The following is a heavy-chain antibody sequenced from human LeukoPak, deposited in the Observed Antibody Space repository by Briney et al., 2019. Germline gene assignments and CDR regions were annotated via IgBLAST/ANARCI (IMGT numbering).Heavy chain of an antibody. CDR1: GGSFSGYY. V-gene: IGHV4-34*01. CDR2: INHSGST. D-gene: IGHD3-10*01. J-gene: IGHJ4*02. Sequence: SETLSLTCAVYGGSFSGYYWSWIRQPPGKGLEWIGEINHSGSTNYNPSLKSRVTISVDTSKNQFSLKLGSVTAADTAVYYCASTHPADYYGSYFDYWGQGTLVTVSS. CDR3: ASTHPADYYGSYFDY.